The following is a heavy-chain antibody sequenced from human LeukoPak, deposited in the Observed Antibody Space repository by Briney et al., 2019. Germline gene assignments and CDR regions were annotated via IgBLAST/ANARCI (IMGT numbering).Heavy chain of an antibody. V-gene: IGHV3-21*01. J-gene: IGHJ2*01. CDR1: GFTFSSYS. D-gene: IGHD1-1*01. CDR3: ARDLPDEVPSFDL. CDR2: ISSSRSYI. Sequence: NPGGSLRLSCAASGFTFSSYSMTWVRQAPGKGLEWVSSISSSRSYIYYVDSVKGRFTISRDNAKNSLYLQMNSLRAEDTAVYYCARDLPDEVPSFDLWGRGTLVTVSS.